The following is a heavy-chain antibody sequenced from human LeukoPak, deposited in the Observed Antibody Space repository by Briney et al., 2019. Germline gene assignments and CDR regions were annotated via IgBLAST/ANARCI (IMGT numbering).Heavy chain of an antibody. V-gene: IGHV3-11*04. Sequence: GGSLRLSCVASGFTFSDYFMAWIRQAPGKELEWISYISGSGHIMYNPASLRGRFSISRDNAQNSLYLQMTSLSVEDTAVYYCARDLRPSMVRGVISASILHLPWGQGTLVTVSS. J-gene: IGHJ5*02. D-gene: IGHD3-10*01. CDR3: ARDLRPSMVRGVISASILHLP. CDR1: GFTFSDYF. CDR2: ISGSGHIM.